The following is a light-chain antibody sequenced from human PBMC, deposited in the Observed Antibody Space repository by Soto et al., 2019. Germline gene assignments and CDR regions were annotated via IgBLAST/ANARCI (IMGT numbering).Light chain of an antibody. CDR2: DVD. CDR1: SSDVGGYNY. CDR3: CSYAGSYPMV. J-gene: IGLJ1*01. V-gene: IGLV2-11*01. Sequence: QSALTQPRSVSGSPGQSVTISCTGTSSDVGGYNYVSWYQRHPGKAPKLMIYDVDKRPSGVPGRFSGSKSGNTASLTISGLQAEDDADYYCCSYAGSYPMVFGTGTKVTV.